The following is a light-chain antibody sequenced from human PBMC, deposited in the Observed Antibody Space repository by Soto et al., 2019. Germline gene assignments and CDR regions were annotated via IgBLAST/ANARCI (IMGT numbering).Light chain of an antibody. CDR3: QQYTNWPPIT. CDR2: GSS. Sequence: EIGLTQSPGTLSLSPGERATLSCRASRSVSSYLAWYQQKPGQAPRLLIYGSSTRATGVPARFSGSGSGADFTLTISNLQSEDFAVYYCQQYTNWPPITFGQGTRLEI. V-gene: IGKV3-15*01. CDR1: RSVSSY. J-gene: IGKJ5*01.